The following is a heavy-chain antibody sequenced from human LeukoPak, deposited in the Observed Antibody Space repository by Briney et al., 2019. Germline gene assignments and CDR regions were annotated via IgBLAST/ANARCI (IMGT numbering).Heavy chain of an antibody. CDR3: ARDRHYSDSSGYWTSSYYYMDV. CDR1: GFTFSNYG. J-gene: IGHJ6*03. D-gene: IGHD3-22*01. Sequence: GGSLRLSCAASGFTFSNYGMHWVRQAPGEGLEWVAVIWYDGSNKYYADSVKGRFTISRDNSKNTLYLQMNSLRAEDTAVYYCARDRHYSDSSGYWTSSYYYMDVWGKGTTVTVSS. CDR2: IWYDGSNK. V-gene: IGHV3-33*01.